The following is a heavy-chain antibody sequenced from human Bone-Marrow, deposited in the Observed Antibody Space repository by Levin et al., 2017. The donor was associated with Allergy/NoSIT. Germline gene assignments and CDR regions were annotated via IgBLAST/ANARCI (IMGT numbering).Heavy chain of an antibody. CDR3: AGEQPKGDDFVGPFDI. Sequence: GSLRLSCATSGFVFTTYNMNWVRQAPGKGPECISYISTSSWTIYYADSVKGRFTISRDNANSSLYLQMNSLRVEDTAIYYCAGEQPKGDDFVGPFDIWGQGTMVTVSS. D-gene: IGHD3-3*01. J-gene: IGHJ3*02. CDR1: GFVFTTYN. V-gene: IGHV3-48*01. CDR2: ISTSSWTI.